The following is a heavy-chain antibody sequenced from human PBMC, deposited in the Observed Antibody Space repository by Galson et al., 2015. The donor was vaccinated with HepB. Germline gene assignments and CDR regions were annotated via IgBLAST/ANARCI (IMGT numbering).Heavy chain of an antibody. CDR2: IKKDGSEK. V-gene: IGHV3-7*03. CDR3: TRGYSPDY. J-gene: IGHJ4*02. D-gene: IGHD5-18*01. Sequence: SLRLSCAASGFTHSSYWMTWVRQAPGKGLEWVASIKKDGSEKNYVDSAKGRFTISRDNAKNSLYLQMNSLRAEDTAVYYCTRGYSPDYWGQGTLVTVSS. CDR1: GFTHSSYW.